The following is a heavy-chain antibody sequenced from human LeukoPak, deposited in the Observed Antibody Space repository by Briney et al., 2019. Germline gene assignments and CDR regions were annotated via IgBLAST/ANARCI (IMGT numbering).Heavy chain of an antibody. J-gene: IGHJ4*02. V-gene: IGHV1-3*01. CDR2: INAGNGNT. Sequence: PGASVTVSCKASGYTFTSYAMHWVRQAPGQRLEWMGWINAGNGNTKYSQKFQGRVTITRDTSASAAYMELSSLRSEDTAVYYCARVLSGYYFDYWGQGTLVTVSS. CDR1: GYTFTSYA. D-gene: IGHD6-25*01. CDR3: ARVLSGYYFDY.